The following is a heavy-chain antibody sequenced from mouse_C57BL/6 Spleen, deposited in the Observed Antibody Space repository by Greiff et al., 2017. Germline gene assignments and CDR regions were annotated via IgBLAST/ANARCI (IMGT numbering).Heavy chain of an antibody. D-gene: IGHD3-2*02. CDR2: IDPSDSYT. Sequence: QVQLQQPGAELVMPGASVKLSCKASGYTFTSYWMHWVKQRPGQGLEWIGEIDPSDSYTNYNQKFKGKSTLTVDKSSSTAYMQLSSLTSEYSAVYYCARGGQLRPPFDYWGQGTTLTVSS. CDR1: GYTFTSYW. CDR3: ARGGQLRPPFDY. J-gene: IGHJ2*01. V-gene: IGHV1-69*01.